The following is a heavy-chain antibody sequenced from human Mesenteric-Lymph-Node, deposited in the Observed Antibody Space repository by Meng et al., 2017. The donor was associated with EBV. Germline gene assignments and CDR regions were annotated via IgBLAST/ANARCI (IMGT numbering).Heavy chain of an antibody. V-gene: IGHV4-34*01. CDR3: ARDRGWELLDY. J-gene: IGHJ4*02. Sequence: QVQLQQGGAGLVKPSETLSLTCAVDGGSFSGYYWSWIRQPPGKGLEWIGEINHSGSTNYNPSLKSRVTISVDMSKNQFSLELRSMTPADTAVYYCARDRGWELLDYWGQGTLVTASS. CDR1: GGSFSGYY. CDR2: INHSGST. D-gene: IGHD1-26*01.